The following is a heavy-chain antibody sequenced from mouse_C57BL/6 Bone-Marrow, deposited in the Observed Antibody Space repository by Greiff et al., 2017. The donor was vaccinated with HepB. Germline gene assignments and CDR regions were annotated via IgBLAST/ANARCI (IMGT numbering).Heavy chain of an antibody. J-gene: IGHJ2*01. Sequence: EVQLQESGGGLVKPGGSLKLSCAASGFTFSSYTMSWVRQTPEKRLEWVATISGGGGNTYYPDSVKGRFTISRDNAKNTLYLQMSSLRSEDTALYYCARQLATVVADWGQGTTLTVSS. CDR2: ISGGGGNT. V-gene: IGHV5-9*01. D-gene: IGHD1-1*01. CDR1: GFTFSSYT. CDR3: ARQLATVVAD.